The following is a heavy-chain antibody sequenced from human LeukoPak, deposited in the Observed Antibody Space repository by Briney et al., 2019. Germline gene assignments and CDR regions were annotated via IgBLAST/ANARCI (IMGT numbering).Heavy chain of an antibody. V-gene: IGHV3-13*01. D-gene: IGHD3-22*01. Sequence: GGSLRLSRAASGFTFSSYDMHWVRQATGKGLEWVSAIGTAGDTYYPGSVKGRFTISRENAKNSLYLQMNSLRAGDTAVYYCARAPPYYYDSSGPLSYGMDVWGQGTTVTVSS. CDR2: IGTAGDT. CDR3: ARAPPYYYDSSGPLSYGMDV. J-gene: IGHJ6*02. CDR1: GFTFSSYD.